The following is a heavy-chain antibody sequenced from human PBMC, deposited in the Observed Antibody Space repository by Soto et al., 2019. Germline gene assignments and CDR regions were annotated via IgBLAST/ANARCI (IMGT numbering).Heavy chain of an antibody. CDR3: ARDPPDFNSGLDY. Sequence: SQTLSLTCAISGDSVSNKGATWNWVRLSPSRGLEWLGRTYYRSKWNYDYAISVKSRISINPDTTKNQFSLQLNSVTPEDTAVYYCARDPPDFNSGLDYWGQGTVVTVSS. V-gene: IGHV6-1*01. J-gene: IGHJ4*02. CDR1: GDSVSNKGAT. CDR2: TYYRSKWNY. D-gene: IGHD1-26*01.